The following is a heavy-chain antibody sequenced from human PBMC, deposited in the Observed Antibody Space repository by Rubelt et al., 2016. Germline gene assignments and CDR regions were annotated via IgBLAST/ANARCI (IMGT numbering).Heavy chain of an antibody. J-gene: IGHJ3*02. V-gene: IGHV4-34*01. CDR2: INHSGST. Sequence: QLQQWGAGLLKPSETLSLTCAVYGGSFSGYYWSWIRQPPGKGLEWIGEINHSGSTNYNPSLKRRVTISVDTTQNQFSLKLRVVTAANTAVYYCASQSSSGWYAFDIWGQGTMVTVSS. CDR3: ASQSSSGWYAFDI. D-gene: IGHD6-19*01. CDR1: GGSFSGYY.